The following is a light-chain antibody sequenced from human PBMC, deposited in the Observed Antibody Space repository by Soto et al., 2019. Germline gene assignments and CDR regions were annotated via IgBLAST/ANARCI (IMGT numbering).Light chain of an antibody. J-gene: IGLJ3*02. V-gene: IGLV2-11*01. CDR1: SSDVGAYNY. CDR3: CSYAGTYSWV. Sequence: QSALTQPRSVSGSPGQSVTISCTGSSSDVGAYNYVSWYQHHPGKAPKVMIFDVSERPSGVPDRFSGSKSGNTASLTISGLQAEDEGDYYCCSYAGTYSWVFGGGTKVTV. CDR2: DVS.